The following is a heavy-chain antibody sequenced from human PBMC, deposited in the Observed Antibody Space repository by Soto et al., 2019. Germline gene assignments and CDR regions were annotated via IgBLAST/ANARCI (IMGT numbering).Heavy chain of an antibody. CDR3: ARGRDIVVVPAAILDY. CDR2: IWYDGSNK. Sequence: QVQLVESGGGVVQPGRSLRLSCAASGFTFSSYGMHWVRQAPGKGLEWVAVIWYDGSNKYYADSVKGRFTISRDNSKNTLYLKMNSLRAEDTAVYYCARGRDIVVVPAAILDYWGQGTLVTVSS. J-gene: IGHJ4*02. D-gene: IGHD2-2*01. V-gene: IGHV3-33*01. CDR1: GFTFSSYG.